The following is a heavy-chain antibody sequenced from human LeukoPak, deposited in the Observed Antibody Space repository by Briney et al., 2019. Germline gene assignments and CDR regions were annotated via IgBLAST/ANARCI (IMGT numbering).Heavy chain of an antibody. V-gene: IGHV1-18*01. J-gene: IGHJ4*02. D-gene: IGHD3-22*01. CDR1: GYTFTSYG. CDR2: ISAYNGNT. CDR3: ARDKSLYYYDSSGPLSDY. Sequence: ASVKVSCKASGYTFTSYGISWVRQAPRQGLEWMGWISAYNGNTNYAQKLQGRVTMTTDTSTSTAYMELRSLRSDDTAVYYCARDKSLYYYDSSGPLSDYWGQGTLVTVSS.